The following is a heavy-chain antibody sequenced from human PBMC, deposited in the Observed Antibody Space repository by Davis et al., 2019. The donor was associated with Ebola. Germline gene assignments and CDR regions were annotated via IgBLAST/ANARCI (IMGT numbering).Heavy chain of an antibody. J-gene: IGHJ5*02. CDR3: ARVSSWVGGGDSSVP. V-gene: IGHV1-18*01. CDR1: KNTFNTYA. Sequence: ASVKVSCKASKNTFNTYAMNWVRQAPGQGLEWMGWISAYNGKTSYAQNFQDRVTMTTDTSTTTAYMELRGLTSDDTAVYYWARVSSWVGGGDSSVPWGQGTLVTVSS. CDR2: ISAYNGKT. D-gene: IGHD3-10*01.